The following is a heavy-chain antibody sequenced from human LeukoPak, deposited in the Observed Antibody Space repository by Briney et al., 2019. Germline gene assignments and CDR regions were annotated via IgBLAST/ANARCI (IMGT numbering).Heavy chain of an antibody. CDR3: AGRRILGYCISISCRAYLDY. D-gene: IGHD2-2*01. CDR1: GGTFSSYA. J-gene: IGHJ4*02. CDR2: IIPIFGTA. Sequence: SVKVSCKASGGTFSSYAISWVRQAPGQGLEWMGRIIPIFGTANYAQKFQGRVTITTDESTSTAYMELSSLRSEDTAVYYCAGRRILGYCISISCRAYLDYWGQGTLVTVSS. V-gene: IGHV1-69*05.